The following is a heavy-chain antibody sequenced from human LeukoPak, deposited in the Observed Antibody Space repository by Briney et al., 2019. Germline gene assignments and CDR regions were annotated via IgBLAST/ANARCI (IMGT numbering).Heavy chain of an antibody. J-gene: IGHJ4*02. CDR1: GGSIKSYH. Sequence: SETLSLTCTVSGGSIKSYHWIWIPQPPGKGREWIGYIYYSGSTNYNPSLKSRVSISVDTSKNQFSLKLSSLTAADTAVYYCARTGSTVTMLYPFDHWGQGTLVTVSS. CDR2: IYYSGST. CDR3: ARTGSTVTMLYPFDH. D-gene: IGHD4-17*01. V-gene: IGHV4-59*01.